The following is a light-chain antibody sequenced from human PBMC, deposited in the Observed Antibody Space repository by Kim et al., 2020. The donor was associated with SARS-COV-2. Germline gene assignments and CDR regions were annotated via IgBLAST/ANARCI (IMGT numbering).Light chain of an antibody. Sequence: SPGERAARSCRASQNVNNKLAWYQQKPGQGPRLLIYDASTRASGIPARFIGSGSGTEFTLTIFRLQSEDFALYYCQQYNNWPPITFGQGTRLEIK. CDR2: DAS. J-gene: IGKJ5*01. CDR3: QQYNNWPPIT. V-gene: IGKV3-15*01. CDR1: QNVNNK.